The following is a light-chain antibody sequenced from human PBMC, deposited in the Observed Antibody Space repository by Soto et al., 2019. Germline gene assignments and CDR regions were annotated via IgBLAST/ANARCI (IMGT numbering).Light chain of an antibody. Sequence: EIVMTQSPAALSVSLGERVSLTCRASQAVSSYLAWYQQKPGQAPRLLISDASTRATDIPDRFSGSGSGTDFTLTISSLQSSDLAVYYCLQYSNWPPLYTFGQGTKLEIK. CDR1: QAVSSY. V-gene: IGKV3-15*01. CDR2: DAS. J-gene: IGKJ2*01. CDR3: LQYSNWPPLYT.